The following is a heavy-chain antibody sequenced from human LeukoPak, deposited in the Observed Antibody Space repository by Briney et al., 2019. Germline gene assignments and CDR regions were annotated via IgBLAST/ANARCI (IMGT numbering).Heavy chain of an antibody. J-gene: IGHJ4*02. CDR1: GGSISSNNYF. CDR3: AGYYAAGTNGGFAY. D-gene: IGHD3-10*01. CDR2: LHYTGST. V-gene: IGHV4-39*01. Sequence: PSETLSLTCTVSGGSISSNNYFWHWIRQPPGKGLEWIGSLHYTGSTYYSPSLKSRVTISEDTSKNQFSLRVTSVTAADTAVYYCAGYYAAGTNGGFAYWGQGILVTVSA.